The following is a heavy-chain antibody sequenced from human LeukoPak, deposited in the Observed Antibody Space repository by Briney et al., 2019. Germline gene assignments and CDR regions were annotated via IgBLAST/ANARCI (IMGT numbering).Heavy chain of an antibody. CDR2: IYYSGST. CDR1: GGSISSYY. Sequence: SETLSLTCTVSGGSISSYYWSWIRQPPGKGLEWIGYIYYSGSTNYNPSLKSRVTISVDTSKNHFSLKLSSVTAADTAVYYCARAGGYYDFWSGYYISVYFDYWGQGTLVTVSS. J-gene: IGHJ4*02. CDR3: ARAGGYYDFWSGYYISVYFDY. V-gene: IGHV4-59*01. D-gene: IGHD3-3*01.